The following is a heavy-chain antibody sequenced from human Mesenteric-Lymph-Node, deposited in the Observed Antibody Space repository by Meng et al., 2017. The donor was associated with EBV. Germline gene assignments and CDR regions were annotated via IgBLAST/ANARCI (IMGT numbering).Heavy chain of an antibody. CDR3: AYCSGGNCYSFDY. CDR1: GGSFSGYY. CDR2: IYHSGST. V-gene: IGHV4-34*01. Sequence: QVQLQQWGAGLLKPSETLSLTCAVYGGSFSGYYWSWIRQPPGKGLEWIGYIYHSGSTYYNPSLESRVTISLDTSKNQFPLKLSSVTAADTAVYYCAYCSGGNCYSFDYWGQGTLVTVSS. D-gene: IGHD2-15*01. J-gene: IGHJ4*02.